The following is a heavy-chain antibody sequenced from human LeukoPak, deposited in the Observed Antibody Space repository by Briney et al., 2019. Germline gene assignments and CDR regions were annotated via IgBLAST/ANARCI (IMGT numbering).Heavy chain of an antibody. D-gene: IGHD4-11*01. V-gene: IGHV4-34*01. Sequence: PSETLSLTCVVYGGSFSGYYWSWIRQPPGKGLEWIGEIHHSGAVSYKPSLKSRVTISMDPSKNQFSLKLNSVTAADTAVYYCARGVTLLYYFDLWGRGTLVTVSS. J-gene: IGHJ2*01. CDR3: ARGVTLLYYFDL. CDR2: IHHSGAV. CDR1: GGSFSGYY.